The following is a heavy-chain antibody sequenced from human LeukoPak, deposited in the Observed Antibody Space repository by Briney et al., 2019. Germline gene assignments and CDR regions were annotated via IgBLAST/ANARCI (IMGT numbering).Heavy chain of an antibody. CDR1: GFTFSSYA. V-gene: IGHV3-23*01. D-gene: IGHD3-9*01. J-gene: IGHJ4*02. Sequence: GGSLRLSCAASGFTFSSYALSWVRQAPGKGLEWVSTISGSGGSTYYADSVKGRFTISRDNSKNTLYLQMNSLRAEDTAVYYCAKVGMTGWRKYYFDYWGQGTLVTVSS. CDR2: ISGSGGST. CDR3: AKVGMTGWRKYYFDY.